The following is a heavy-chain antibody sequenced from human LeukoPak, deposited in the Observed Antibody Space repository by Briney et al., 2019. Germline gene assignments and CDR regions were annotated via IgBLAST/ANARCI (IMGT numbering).Heavy chain of an antibody. Sequence: SETLSLTCAVYGGSFSGYYWSWIRQPPGKGLEWIGEINHSGSTNYNPSLKGRVTISVDTSKNQFSLKLSSVTAADTAVYYCARGSRGSSGYYPSDFDYWGQGTLVTVSS. CDR3: ARGSRGSSGYYPSDFDY. CDR1: GGSFSGYY. V-gene: IGHV4-34*01. CDR2: INHSGST. D-gene: IGHD3-22*01. J-gene: IGHJ4*02.